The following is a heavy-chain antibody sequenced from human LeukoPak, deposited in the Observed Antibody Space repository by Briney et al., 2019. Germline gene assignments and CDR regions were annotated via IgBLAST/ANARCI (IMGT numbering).Heavy chain of an antibody. J-gene: IGHJ4*02. CDR2: INVGGRT. CDR3: AGPPETGH. Sequence: PGGSLRLSCAASGFIVSNNYMTWVRQAPGKGLESVSVINVGGRTFYADSVKGRFTISRDKTKNMLYLQMSSLRAEDTAVYYCAGPPETGHWGQGTLVTVSS. CDR1: GFIVSNNY. V-gene: IGHV3-66*01.